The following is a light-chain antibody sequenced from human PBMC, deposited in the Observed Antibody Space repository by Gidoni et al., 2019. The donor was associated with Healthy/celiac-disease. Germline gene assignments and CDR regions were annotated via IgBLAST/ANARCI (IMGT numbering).Light chain of an antibody. J-gene: IGKJ5*01. Sequence: DIQMNQSPSSLSASVGERVTITGRASQSISSYLNWYQQKPGKAPKLLIYAASSLQSGVPSRFSGSGSVTDFTLTISSLQPEYFATYYFQQSYSTPFTFGQGTRLEIK. CDR3: QQSYSTPFT. CDR1: QSISSY. V-gene: IGKV1-39*01. CDR2: AAS.